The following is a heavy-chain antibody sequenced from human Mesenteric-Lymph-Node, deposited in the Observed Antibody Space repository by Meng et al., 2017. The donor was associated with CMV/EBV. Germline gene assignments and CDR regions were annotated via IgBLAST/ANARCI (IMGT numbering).Heavy chain of an antibody. J-gene: IGHJ5*02. CDR1: GFTFSSYW. Sequence: GESLKISCAASGFTFSSYWMSWVRQAPGKGLEWVANIKQDGSEKYYVDSVKGRFTISRDNAKNSLYLQMNSLRAEDTALYHCARALRGYSYGQFDPWGQGTLVTVS. V-gene: IGHV3-7*03. D-gene: IGHD5-18*01. CDR2: IKQDGSEK. CDR3: ARALRGYSYGQFDP.